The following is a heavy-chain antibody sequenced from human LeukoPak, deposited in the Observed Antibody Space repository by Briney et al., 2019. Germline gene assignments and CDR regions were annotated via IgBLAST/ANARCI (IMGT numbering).Heavy chain of an antibody. CDR3: ARGASSSLNY. CDR2: IYYSGST. CDR1: GGSIRSYY. Sequence: SETLSLTCTVSGGSIRSYYWSWIRQPPGKGLEWIGYIYYSGSTNYNPSLKSRVTISVDTSKNQFSLKLSSVTAADTAVYYCARGASSSLNYWGQGTLVTVSS. J-gene: IGHJ4*02. V-gene: IGHV4-59*01. D-gene: IGHD6-6*01.